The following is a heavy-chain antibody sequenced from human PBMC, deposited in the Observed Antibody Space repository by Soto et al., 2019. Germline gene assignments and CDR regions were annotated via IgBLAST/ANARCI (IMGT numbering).Heavy chain of an antibody. CDR2: INHSGST. J-gene: IGHJ4*02. D-gene: IGHD6-13*01. CDR1: GGSFSGYY. V-gene: IGHV4-34*01. Sequence: SETLSLTCTVYGGSFSGYYWTWIRQPPGKGLEWIGEINHSGSTNYNPPHKSRVTMSVDASKNQFSLKLSSVTAADTAVYYCARYRIAAALDYWGQGTLVTVSS. CDR3: ARYRIAAALDY.